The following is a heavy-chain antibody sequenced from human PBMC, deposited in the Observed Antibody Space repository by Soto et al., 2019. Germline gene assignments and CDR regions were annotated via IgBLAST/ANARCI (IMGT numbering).Heavy chain of an antibody. V-gene: IGHV4-39*01. J-gene: IGHJ6*02. CDR2: IYYSGST. Sequence: PSETLSLTCTVSGGSSSSSSYYWGWIRQPPGKGLEWIGSIYYSGSTYYNPSLKSRVTISVDTSKNQFSLKLSSVTAADTAVYYCARSLYSSSWLDYYYYYGMDVWGQGTTVTVSS. CDR1: GGSSSSSSYY. D-gene: IGHD6-13*01. CDR3: ARSLYSSSWLDYYYYYGMDV.